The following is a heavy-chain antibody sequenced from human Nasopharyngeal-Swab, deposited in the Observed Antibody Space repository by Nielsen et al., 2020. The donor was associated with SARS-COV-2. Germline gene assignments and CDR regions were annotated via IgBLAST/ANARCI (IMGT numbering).Heavy chain of an antibody. CDR3: ARETIPYDSSGFDAFDI. Sequence: WIRQPPGKGLEWIGEIYHSGSTNYNPSLKSRVTISVDTSKNQFSLKLSSVTAADTAVYYCARETIPYDSSGFDAFDIWGQGTMVTVSS. V-gene: IGHV4-34*09. J-gene: IGHJ3*02. CDR2: IYHSGST. D-gene: IGHD3-22*01.